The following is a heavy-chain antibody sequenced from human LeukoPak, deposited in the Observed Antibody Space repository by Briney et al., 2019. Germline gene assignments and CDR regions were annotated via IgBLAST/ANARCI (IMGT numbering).Heavy chain of an antibody. J-gene: IGHJ5*02. V-gene: IGHV1-2*02. CDR2: INPNTNGI. D-gene: IGHD2-2*01. CDR1: GYTISDYF. CDR3: ARSRWRVVPAARVSLGHFDP. Sequence: ASVRVSCKASGYTISDYFMHWVRQAPGQGLEWMGWINPNTNGINYAQKFRGRVTMTRDTSISTAYMELSRLRSDDTAVYYCARSRWRVVPAARVSLGHFDPWGQGTLVTVSS.